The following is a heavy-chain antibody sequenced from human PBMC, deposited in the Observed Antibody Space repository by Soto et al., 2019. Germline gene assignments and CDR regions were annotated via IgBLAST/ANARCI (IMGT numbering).Heavy chain of an antibody. V-gene: IGHV3-23*01. CDR1: GFTFSSYA. D-gene: IGHD6-19*01. CDR2: ISGSGGST. CDR3: ETKYSRGFHYFDY. Sequence: GGSLRLSCAASGFTFSSYAMSWVRQAPGKGLEWVSAISGSGGSTYYADSVKGRFTISRDNSKNTLYLQMNSLRAEDTAVYYCETKYSRGFHYFDYWGQGTLVTVSS. J-gene: IGHJ4*02.